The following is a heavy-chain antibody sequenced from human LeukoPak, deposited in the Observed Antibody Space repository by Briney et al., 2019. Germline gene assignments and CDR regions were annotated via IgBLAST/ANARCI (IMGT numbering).Heavy chain of an antibody. J-gene: IGHJ4*02. D-gene: IGHD2-21*01. V-gene: IGHV4-34*01. CDR2: INHSGST. Sequence: SETLSLTCAVYGGSFSGYYWSWIRQPPGKGLEGIGEINHSGSTNYNPSLKSRVTISIDTSKNQFSLKLSSVTAADTAVYYCARGRRVIGFDYWGQGTLVTVSS. CDR1: GGSFSGYY. CDR3: ARGRRVIGFDY.